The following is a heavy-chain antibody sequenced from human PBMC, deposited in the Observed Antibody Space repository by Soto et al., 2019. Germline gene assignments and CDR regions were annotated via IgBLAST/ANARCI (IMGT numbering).Heavy chain of an antibody. CDR1: GFTFSSYG. Sequence: QVQLVESGGGVVQPGRSLRLSCAASGFTFSSYGMHWVRQAPGKGLEWVAVISYDGSNKYYADSVKGRFTISRDNSKNTLYLQMNXLRAEDTAVYYCAKGRYSSSSPDFDYWGQGTLVTVSS. D-gene: IGHD6-6*01. CDR3: AKGRYSSSSPDFDY. CDR2: ISYDGSNK. V-gene: IGHV3-30*18. J-gene: IGHJ4*02.